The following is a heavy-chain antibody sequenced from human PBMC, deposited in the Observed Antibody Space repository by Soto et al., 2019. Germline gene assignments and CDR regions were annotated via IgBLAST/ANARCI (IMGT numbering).Heavy chain of an antibody. CDR1: GYTFTSYY. CDR2: INPSGGST. CDR3: ASTDYYDSSGYSGAVYYYGMDV. V-gene: IGHV1-46*01. J-gene: IGHJ6*02. Sequence: ASVKVSCKASGYTFTSYYMHWVRQAPGQGLEWMGIINPSGGSTSYAQKFQGRVTMTRDTSTSTVYMELSSLRSEDTAVFYCASTDYYDSSGYSGAVYYYGMDVWGQGTTVTVSS. D-gene: IGHD3-22*01.